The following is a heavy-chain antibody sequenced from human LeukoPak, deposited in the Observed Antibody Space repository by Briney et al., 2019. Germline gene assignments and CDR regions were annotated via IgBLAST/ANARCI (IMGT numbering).Heavy chain of an antibody. V-gene: IGHV3-30*02. CDR3: ASASYSGYDFDY. J-gene: IGHJ4*02. D-gene: IGHD5-12*01. CDR1: GFTFSSYG. Sequence: PGGSLRLSCAASGFTFSSYGMHWVRQAPGKGREWVAFIRYDVGNKYYADSVKGRFTISRDNSKNTLSLQVNSLRAEDTAVYYCASASYSGYDFDYWGQGTLVTASS. CDR2: IRYDVGNK.